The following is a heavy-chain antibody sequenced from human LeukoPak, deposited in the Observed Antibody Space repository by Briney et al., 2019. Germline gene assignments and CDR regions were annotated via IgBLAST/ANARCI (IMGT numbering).Heavy chain of an antibody. Sequence: GGSLRLSCAASGFTFSSYAMSWVRQAPGKGLEWVSAISGSGGSTYYADSVKGRFTISRDNSKNTLYLQMNSLRAEDTAVYYSAKDRSPMVQEYFQHWGQGTLVTVSS. CDR1: GFTFSSYA. CDR2: ISGSGGST. V-gene: IGHV3-23*01. CDR3: AKDRSPMVQEYFQH. D-gene: IGHD3-10*01. J-gene: IGHJ1*01.